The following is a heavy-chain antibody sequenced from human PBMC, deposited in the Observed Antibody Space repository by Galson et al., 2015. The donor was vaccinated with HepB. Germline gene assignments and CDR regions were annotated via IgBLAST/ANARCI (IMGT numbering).Heavy chain of an antibody. J-gene: IGHJ4*02. Sequence: QSGAEVKKPGESLKISCKASGYSFTNYWIGWVRQMPGKGLEWMGIIYPYDSDTRYSPSFQGQVTISADKSISTAYLQWSSLKASDTAMYYCARPSGYCTGGSCYQNDHWGQGTLVTVSS. D-gene: IGHD2-15*01. CDR2: IYPYDSDT. CDR1: GYSFTNYW. V-gene: IGHV5-51*01. CDR3: ARPSGYCTGGSCYQNDH.